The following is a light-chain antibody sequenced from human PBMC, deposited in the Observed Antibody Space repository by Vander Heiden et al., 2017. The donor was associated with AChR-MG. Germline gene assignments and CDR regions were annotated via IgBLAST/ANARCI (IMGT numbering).Light chain of an antibody. CDR2: AAS. CDR3: QQYYSYPRT. CDR1: QGISSY. V-gene: IGKV1-8*01. Sequence: AIRITQSPSSLSASTGDRVTITCRASQGISSYLAWYQQKPGKAPKLLIYAASTLQSGVPSRFSGSGSGTDFTLTSSCLQSEDFATYYCQQYYSYPRTFGGGTKVEIK. J-gene: IGKJ4*01.